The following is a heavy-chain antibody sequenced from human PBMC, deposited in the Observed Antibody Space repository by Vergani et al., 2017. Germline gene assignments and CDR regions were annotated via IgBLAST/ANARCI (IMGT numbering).Heavy chain of an antibody. V-gene: IGHV4-34*01. Sequence: QVQLQQWGAGLLKPSETLSLTCAVYGGSFSGYYWSWIRQPPGKGLEWIGEINHSGSTNYNPSLKSRVTISVDTSKNQFSLKLSSVTAADTAVYYCARDQLAVAGTTPEGYWGQGTLVTVSS. CDR3: ARDQLAVAGTTPEGY. D-gene: IGHD6-19*01. CDR1: GGSFSGYY. CDR2: INHSGST. J-gene: IGHJ4*02.